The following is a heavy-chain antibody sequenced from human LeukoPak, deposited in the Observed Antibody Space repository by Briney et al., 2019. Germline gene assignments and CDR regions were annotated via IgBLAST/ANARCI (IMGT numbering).Heavy chain of an antibody. CDR1: GFTLSSYE. CDR2: ISSTGSTI. J-gene: IGHJ6*03. Sequence: GGSLRLSCAASGFTLSSYEMNWVRRAPGKGLEWVSYISSTGSTIYHADSVKGRFTISRDNATNTLYPQINSLRAEDTAVYYCAKDGYDIFGVHYYYYMDVWGKGTTVTISS. V-gene: IGHV3-48*03. D-gene: IGHD3-10*02. CDR3: AKDGYDIFGVHYYYYMDV.